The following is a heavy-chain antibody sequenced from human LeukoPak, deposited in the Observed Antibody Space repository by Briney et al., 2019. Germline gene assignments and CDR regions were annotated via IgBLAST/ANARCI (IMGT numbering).Heavy chain of an antibody. J-gene: IGHJ4*02. CDR3: AKAYSGHVHPSFDF. D-gene: IGHD5-12*01. CDR1: GFTFSSYA. Sequence: PGGSLRLSCAASGFTFSSYAMSWVRQTPGKGLEWVSIISGSGGSTYYADSVKGRFTISRDNSKNTLYLQMNSLRAEDTAVYFCAKAYSGHVHPSFDFWGQGTLVTVSS. CDR2: ISGSGGST. V-gene: IGHV3-23*01.